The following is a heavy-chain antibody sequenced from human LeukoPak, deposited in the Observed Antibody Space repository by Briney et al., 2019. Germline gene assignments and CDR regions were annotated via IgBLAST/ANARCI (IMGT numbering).Heavy chain of an antibody. CDR2: IYSSGST. D-gene: IGHD6-6*01. CDR1: GGSISGYY. J-gene: IGHJ4*02. V-gene: IGHV4-59*08. Sequence: SETLSLTCTVSGGSISGYYWTWTRKPPGKGLEGIGYIYSSGSTNYNPSLTSRVTISVDTSKNQFSLRLSSVTAADTAVYYCARHRYTSSSSYFDFWGQGTLVTVSS. CDR3: ARHRYTSSSSYFDF.